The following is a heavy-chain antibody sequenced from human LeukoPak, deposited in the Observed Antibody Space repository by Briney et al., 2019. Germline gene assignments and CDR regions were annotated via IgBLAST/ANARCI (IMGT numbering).Heavy chain of an antibody. CDR1: GGSISSGDYS. CDR2: IYYSGST. CDR3: ASRYCSGGSCHSFDY. D-gene: IGHD2-15*01. V-gene: IGHV4-30-4*01. Sequence: SQTLSLTCTVSGGSISSGDYSWSWIRQPPGKGLEWIGYIYYSGSTYYNPSLKSRVTTSVDTSENQFSLKLSSVTAADTAVYYCASRYCSGGSCHSFDYWGQGTLVTVSS. J-gene: IGHJ4*02.